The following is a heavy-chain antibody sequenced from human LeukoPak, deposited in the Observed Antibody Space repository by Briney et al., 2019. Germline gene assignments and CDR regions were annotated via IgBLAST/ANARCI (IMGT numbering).Heavy chain of an antibody. CDR1: GGSISSYY. D-gene: IGHD5-18*01. Sequence: PSETLSLTCTVSGGSISSYYWSWIRQPPGKGLEWIGYIYSSGSTNYNPSLKSRVTISVDTSNNQFSLKLSSVTAADTAVYYCARGHSYGYGWFDPSGQGTLVTVSS. V-gene: IGHV4-59*01. CDR2: IYSSGST. CDR3: ARGHSYGYGWFDP. J-gene: IGHJ5*02.